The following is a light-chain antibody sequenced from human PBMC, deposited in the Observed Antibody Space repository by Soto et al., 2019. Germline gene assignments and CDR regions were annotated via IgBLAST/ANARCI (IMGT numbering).Light chain of an antibody. Sequence: SYELTQPPSVSVSPGQTASITCSGDKLGDKNVCWYQQKPGQSPVLIISEDIKRPSGIPERFSGSNSGNTATLTISGTQAMDEADYYCQAWDSSTAAVVFGGGTKVTVL. V-gene: IGLV3-1*01. J-gene: IGLJ2*01. CDR3: QAWDSSTAAVV. CDR2: EDI. CDR1: KLGDKN.